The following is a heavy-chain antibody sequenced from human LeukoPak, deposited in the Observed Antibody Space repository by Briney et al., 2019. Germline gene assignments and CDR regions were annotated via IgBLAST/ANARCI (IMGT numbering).Heavy chain of an antibody. D-gene: IGHD1-26*01. CDR3: ARDGVGARDLDY. V-gene: IGHV4-39*07. CDR1: GGSISSSSYY. J-gene: IGHJ4*02. Sequence: SETLSLTCTVSGGSISSSSYYWGCIRQPPGKGLECIGSIYYSGSTYYNPSLKSRVTISVDTSKNQFSLKLSSVTAADTAVYYCARDGVGARDLDYWGQGTLVTVSS. CDR2: IYYSGST.